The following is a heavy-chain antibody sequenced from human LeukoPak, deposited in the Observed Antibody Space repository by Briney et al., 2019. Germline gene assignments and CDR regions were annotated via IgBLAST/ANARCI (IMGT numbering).Heavy chain of an antibody. CDR2: ISAYNGNT. J-gene: IGHJ4*02. CDR1: GYTFTSFG. V-gene: IGHV1-18*01. D-gene: IGHD4-11*01. CDR3: ARDWGYSDYSIGNY. Sequence: ASVKVSCKASGYTFTSFGFSWVRQAPGQGLEWMGWISAYNGNTNYAQKLQGRVTMTTDTSTSTACMELRSLRSDDTAVYYCARDWGYSDYSIGNYWGQGTLVTVSP.